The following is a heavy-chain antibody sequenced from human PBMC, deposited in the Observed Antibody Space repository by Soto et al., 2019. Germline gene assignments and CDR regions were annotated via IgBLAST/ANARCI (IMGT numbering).Heavy chain of an antibody. CDR2: ISIHNGNT. CDR3: ARMTTQDYSHYYLDV. Sequence: QAQLEQSGGEVKKSGASVKVSCKASGYTFANYGISWVRQAPGQGLEWMGWISIHNGNTNFAQKFQGRVTLTTDTTTSTANMELRSLRSDDTAVYSCARMTTQDYSHYYLDVWGKGTTVTVSS. CDR1: GYTFANYG. V-gene: IGHV1-18*04. J-gene: IGHJ6*03.